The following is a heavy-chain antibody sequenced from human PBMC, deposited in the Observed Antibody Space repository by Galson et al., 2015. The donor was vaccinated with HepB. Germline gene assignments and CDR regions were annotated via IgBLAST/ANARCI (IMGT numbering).Heavy chain of an antibody. D-gene: IGHD5-18*01. V-gene: IGHV3-74*01. CDR1: GFIFSGYW. J-gene: IGHJ5*02. CDR3: AKDDGSSALGS. CDR2: INIDGTST. Sequence: SLRLSCAASGFIFSGYWMHWVRQAPGKGLVWVSRINIDGTSTDYADSVKGRFTISRDNAKNTLYLQIGSLRAGDTAVYYCAKDDGSSALGSWGQGTLVTVSS.